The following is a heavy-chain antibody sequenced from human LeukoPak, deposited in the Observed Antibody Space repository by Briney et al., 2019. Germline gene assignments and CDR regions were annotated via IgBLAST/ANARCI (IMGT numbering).Heavy chain of an antibody. CDR3: ARTFGSAYYVPAGDY. CDR1: GFTFSNYW. J-gene: IGHJ4*02. CDR2: IKHDGSEK. D-gene: IGHD2-2*01. V-gene: IGHV3-7*01. Sequence: GGSLRLSCAASGFTFSNYWMSWVGQAPGKGLEWVANIKHDGSEKYYVDSVKGRFTISRDNAEKSLYLQMSSLRADDTAVYYCARTFGSAYYVPAGDYWGQGTLVTVSS.